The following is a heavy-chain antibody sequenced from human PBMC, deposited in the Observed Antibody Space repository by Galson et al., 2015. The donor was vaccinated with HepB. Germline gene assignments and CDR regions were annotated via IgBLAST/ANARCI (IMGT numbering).Heavy chain of an antibody. D-gene: IGHD6-6*01. Sequence: CAISGDSVSSNSAAWNWIRQSPSRGLEWLGRTYYRSKWYNDYAVSVKSRITINPDTSKNQFSLQLNSVTPEDTAVYYCARNPARPDGDGAFDIWGQGTMVTVSS. CDR2: TYYRSKWYN. CDR1: GDSVSSNSAA. CDR3: ARNPARPDGDGAFDI. J-gene: IGHJ3*02. V-gene: IGHV6-1*01.